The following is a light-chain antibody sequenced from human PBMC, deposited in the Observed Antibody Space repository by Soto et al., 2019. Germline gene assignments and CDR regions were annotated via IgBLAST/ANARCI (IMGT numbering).Light chain of an antibody. CDR1: QTISSW. J-gene: IGKJ1*01. CDR3: QHYNSYSEA. CDR2: KAS. Sequence: DIQMAQSPSTLSGSGGDRVTIICRASQTISSWLAWYQQKPGKAPKLLIYKASTLKSGVPSRFSGSGSGTEITLTISSLQPDDFATYYCQHYNSYSEACGQGTKGDIK. V-gene: IGKV1-5*03.